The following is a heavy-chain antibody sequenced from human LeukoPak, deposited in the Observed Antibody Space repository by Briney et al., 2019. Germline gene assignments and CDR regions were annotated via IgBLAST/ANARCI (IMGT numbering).Heavy chain of an antibody. CDR3: ARALYVWGSPGINDAFDI. CDR2: IGGST. Sequence: ASVKVSCKASGNTFSNYYIHWVRQAPGQGLEWMGIIGGSTNYAQKFQGRVTMTRDTSTSTVYMELSSLRSEDTAVYYCARALYVWGSPGINDAFDIWGQGTMVTVSS. CDR1: GNTFSNYY. D-gene: IGHD3-16*01. V-gene: IGHV1-46*01. J-gene: IGHJ3*02.